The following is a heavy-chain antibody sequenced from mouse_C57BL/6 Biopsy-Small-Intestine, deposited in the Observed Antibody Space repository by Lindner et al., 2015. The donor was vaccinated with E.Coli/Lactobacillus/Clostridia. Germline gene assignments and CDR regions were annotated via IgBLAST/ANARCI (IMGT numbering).Heavy chain of an antibody. CDR2: ILPGSGRT. V-gene: IGHV1-9*01. CDR1: GYTFTGYW. Sequence: VQLQESGTELMKPGASVKLSCKATGYTFTGYWVXWVKQRPGRGLEWIGEILPGSGRTSYNEKFKGKATLTADTSSNTAYMQLSSLTTEDSAIYYCARSWNWYFDVWGTGTTVTVSS. J-gene: IGHJ1*03. CDR3: ARSWNWYFDV.